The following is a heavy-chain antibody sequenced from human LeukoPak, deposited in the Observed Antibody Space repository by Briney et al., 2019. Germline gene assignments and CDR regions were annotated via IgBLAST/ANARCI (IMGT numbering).Heavy chain of an antibody. Sequence: SETLSLTCAVSGGSISSGGYSWSWIRQPPGKGLEWIGYIYHSGSTYYNPSLKSRVTISVDRSKNQFSLKLSSVTAADTAVYYCARSARGYSYGFYFDYWGQGTLVTVSS. V-gene: IGHV4-30-2*01. CDR3: ARSARGYSYGFYFDY. CDR2: IYHSGST. J-gene: IGHJ4*02. D-gene: IGHD5-18*01. CDR1: GGSISSGGYS.